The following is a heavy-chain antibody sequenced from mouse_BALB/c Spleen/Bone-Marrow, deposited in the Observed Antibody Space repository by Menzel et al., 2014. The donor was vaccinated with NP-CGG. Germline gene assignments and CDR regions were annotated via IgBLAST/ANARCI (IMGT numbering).Heavy chain of an antibody. D-gene: IGHD1-1*01. J-gene: IGHJ2*01. V-gene: IGHV3-2*02. CDR1: GYSITSDYA. CDR2: ISYSGST. CDR3: ARRGYYGSSLDY. Sequence: VQLQQSGPGLVKPSQSLSLTCTVTGYSITSDYAWNWIRQFPGNKLEWMGYISYSGSTAYNLSLSSRISITRDTSKNQFFPQLNSVTTEDTATYYCARRGYYGSSLDYWGQGTTLTVSS.